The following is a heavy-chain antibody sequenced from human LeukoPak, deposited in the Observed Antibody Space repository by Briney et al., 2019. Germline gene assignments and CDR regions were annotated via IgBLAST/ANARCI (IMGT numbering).Heavy chain of an antibody. CDR1: GFTFSSYS. D-gene: IGHD3-10*01. V-gene: IGHV3-21*01. CDR3: ARENYGSGSYEGYFDY. CDR2: ISSSSSYI. J-gene: IGHJ4*02. Sequence: GGSLRLSCAASGFTFSSYSMNWVRQAPGKGLEWVSSISSSSSYIYYADSVRGRFTISRDNAKNSLYLQMNSLRAEDTAVYYCARENYGSGSYEGYFDYGGQGTLVTVSS.